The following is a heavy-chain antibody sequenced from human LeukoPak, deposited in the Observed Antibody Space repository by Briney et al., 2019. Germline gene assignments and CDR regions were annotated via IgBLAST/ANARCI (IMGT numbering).Heavy chain of an antibody. CDR3: ARDRSSGYFDL. CDR1: GFSFSGYS. J-gene: IGHJ2*01. V-gene: IGHV3-48*04. Sequence: GGSLRLSCAASGFSFSGYSMNWVRQVPGKGLEWVSYINSVSSAIYYADSVKGRFTISRDSAKNSLYLQMNSLRAEDTAAYSCARDRSSGYFDLWGRGTLVTVSS. CDR2: INSVSSAI.